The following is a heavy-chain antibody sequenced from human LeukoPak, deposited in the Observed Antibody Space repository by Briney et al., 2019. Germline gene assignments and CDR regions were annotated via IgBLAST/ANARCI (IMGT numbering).Heavy chain of an antibody. CDR1: GYTFTDYY. V-gene: IGHV1-2*02. CDR3: ARVFQAYCGGDCYAYYYGMDV. CDR2: INPNDGDT. Sequence: ASVKVSCKASGYTFTDYYMHWVRQAPGQGFEWMGWINPNDGDTNYAQKFQGRVTMTRDTSISTAHMELSRLRSDDTAVYYCARVFQAYCGGDCYAYYYGMDVWGQGTTVTVSS. J-gene: IGHJ6*02. D-gene: IGHD2-21*02.